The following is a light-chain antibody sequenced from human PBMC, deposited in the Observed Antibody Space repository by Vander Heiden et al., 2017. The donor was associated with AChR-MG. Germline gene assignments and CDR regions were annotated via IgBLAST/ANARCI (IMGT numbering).Light chain of an antibody. CDR1: QSVLYSSNNKNY. V-gene: IGKV4-1*01. CDR3: QQYYTTPRT. Sequence: DIVMTQSPDSLAVSLGERATINCKSSQSVLYSSNNKNYLAWYQHKPGQPPKLLIYWASTRDSGVPDRFSGSGSGTDFTLTISGLQAEDVAVYYCQQYYTTPRTFGQGTKVEIK. CDR2: WAS. J-gene: IGKJ1*01.